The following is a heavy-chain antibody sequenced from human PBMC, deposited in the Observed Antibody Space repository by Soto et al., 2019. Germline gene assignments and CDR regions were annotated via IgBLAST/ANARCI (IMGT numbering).Heavy chain of an antibody. J-gene: IGHJ3*02. Sequence: SKFAFTWVRQTPGMGLEWLSSITASGGFTKYADSVKGRFTTSRDNPKNTLYLQMNSLRVEDTAVYYCAKDPNGDYIGAFDMWGQGIMVTVSS. CDR1: SKFA. V-gene: IGHV3-23*01. CDR3: AKDPNGDYIGAFDM. CDR2: ITASGGFT. D-gene: IGHD4-17*01.